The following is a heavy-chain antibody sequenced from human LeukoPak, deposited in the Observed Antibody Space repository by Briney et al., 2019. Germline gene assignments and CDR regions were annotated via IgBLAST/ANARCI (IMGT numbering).Heavy chain of an antibody. CDR3: ARDGTRHASQRITIFGVASTYYYYYYMDV. CDR1: GGSISSSSYY. V-gene: IGHV4-39*07. Sequence: SETLSLTCTVSGGSISSSSYYWGWIRQPPGKGLEWIGSIYYSGSTYYNPSLKSRVTISVDTSKNQFSLKLSSVTAADTAVYYCARDGTRHASQRITIFGVASTYYYYYYMDVWGKGTTVTVSS. J-gene: IGHJ6*03. D-gene: IGHD3-3*01. CDR2: IYYSGST.